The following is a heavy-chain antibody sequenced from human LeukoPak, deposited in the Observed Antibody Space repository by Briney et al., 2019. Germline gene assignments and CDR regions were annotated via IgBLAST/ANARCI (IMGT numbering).Heavy chain of an antibody. J-gene: IGHJ6*02. D-gene: IGHD5-24*01. CDR1: GGSFSGYY. V-gene: IGHV4-34*01. CDR2: INHSGST. CDR3: ARMDRDGYNKGYYGMDV. Sequence: SETLSLTCAVYGGSFSGYYWSWIRQPPGKGLEWIGEINHSGSTNYNPSLKSRVTISVDTSKNQFSLKPSSVTAADTAVYYCARMDRDGYNKGYYGMDVWGQGTTVTVSS.